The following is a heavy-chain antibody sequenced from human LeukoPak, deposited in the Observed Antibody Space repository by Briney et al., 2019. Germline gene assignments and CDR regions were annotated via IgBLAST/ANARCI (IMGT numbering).Heavy chain of an antibody. J-gene: IGHJ4*02. V-gene: IGHV3-48*01. CDR3: GEDWGGWYSTDY. CDR2: ISISGTI. D-gene: IGHD6-19*01. CDR1: GFTFSSYR. Sequence: PGGSLRLSCAASGFTFSSYRMHWVRQAPGKGLEWVSYISISGTISYSDSVKGRFTISRDNAKNSLYLQMHSLRVEDSAVYYCGEDWGGWYSTDYWGQGTLVTVSS.